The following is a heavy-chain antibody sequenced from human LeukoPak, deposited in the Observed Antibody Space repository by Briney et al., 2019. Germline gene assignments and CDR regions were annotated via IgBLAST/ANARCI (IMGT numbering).Heavy chain of an antibody. CDR2: IYHSGST. D-gene: IGHD3-10*01. Sequence: PSQTLSLTCAVSGGSISSGGYSWSWIRQPPGKGLEWIGYIYHSGSTYYNPSLKSRVIISVDRSKNQFSLKLSSVTAADTAVYYCASMVRGVTLDPWGQGTLVTVSS. CDR1: GGSISSGGYS. CDR3: ASMVRGVTLDP. J-gene: IGHJ5*02. V-gene: IGHV4-30-2*01.